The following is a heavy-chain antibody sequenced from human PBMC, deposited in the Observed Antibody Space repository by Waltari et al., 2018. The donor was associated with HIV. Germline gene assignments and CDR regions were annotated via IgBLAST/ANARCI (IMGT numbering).Heavy chain of an antibody. J-gene: IGHJ4*02. Sequence: EVQLLESGGGLVQPGESLRLSCAASGFAFNNYAMNWGRQAPGKGLEWVSAISGSSYIHTYYADSVKGRFTVSRDNSKRTVYLQMNSLRVEDTAVYYCAHQISGQWLTPGHWGQGTLVTVSS. CDR1: GFAFNNYA. V-gene: IGHV3-23*01. CDR3: AHQISGQWLTPGH. CDR2: ISGSSYIHT. D-gene: IGHD6-19*01.